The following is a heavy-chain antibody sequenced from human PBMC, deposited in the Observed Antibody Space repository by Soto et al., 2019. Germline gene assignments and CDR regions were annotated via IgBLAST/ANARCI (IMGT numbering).Heavy chain of an antibody. D-gene: IGHD3-9*01. V-gene: IGHV4-31*03. CDR2: IYYSGST. Sequence: SETLSLTCTVSGGSISSGGYYWSWIRQHPGKGLEWIGYIYYSGSTYYNPSLKSRVTISVDTSKNQFSLKLSYVTAADTAVYYCARESDYDILTGYLPRYYYGMDVWGQGTTVTVSS. CDR3: ARESDYDILTGYLPRYYYGMDV. J-gene: IGHJ6*02. CDR1: GGSISSGGYY.